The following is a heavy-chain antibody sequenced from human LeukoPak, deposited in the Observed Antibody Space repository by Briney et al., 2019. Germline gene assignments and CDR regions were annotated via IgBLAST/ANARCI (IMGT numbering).Heavy chain of an antibody. CDR1: GYTFTSYG. Sequence: ASVKVSCKASGYTFTSYGISWVRQAPGQGLEWMGWISAYNGNTNYALKFQGRVTMTTDTSTSTAYMELRSLRSDDTAVYYCAREGSGWYGHYFDYWGQGTLVTVSS. D-gene: IGHD6-19*01. V-gene: IGHV1-18*01. CDR2: ISAYNGNT. J-gene: IGHJ4*02. CDR3: AREGSGWYGHYFDY.